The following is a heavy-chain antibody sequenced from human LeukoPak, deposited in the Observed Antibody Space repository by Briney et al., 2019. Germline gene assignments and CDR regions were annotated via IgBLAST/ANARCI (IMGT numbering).Heavy chain of an antibody. Sequence: PGRSLRLSCAASGFTLSNYDMNWVPQAPGEGLERVSSISTSSRYNYYKDSVRGRFTISRDDAKNSLYLEMNSLRAEDTAVYYCARADCSSSTCYLRRSWFDPWGQGTLVTVSS. CDR2: ISTSSRYN. J-gene: IGHJ5*02. V-gene: IGHV3-21*01. D-gene: IGHD2-2*01. CDR1: GFTLSNYD. CDR3: ARADCSSSTCYLRRSWFDP.